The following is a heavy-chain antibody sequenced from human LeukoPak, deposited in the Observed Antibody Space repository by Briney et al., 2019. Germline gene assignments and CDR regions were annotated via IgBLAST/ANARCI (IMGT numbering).Heavy chain of an antibody. CDR2: IYHSGST. Sequence: SGTLSLTCAVSGGSISSSNWWSRVRQPPGKGLEWIGEIYHSGSTNYNPSLKSRVTISVDKSKNQFSLKLSSVTAADTAVYYCARGGYYYDSSGSEFDYWGQGTLVTVSS. J-gene: IGHJ4*02. V-gene: IGHV4-4*02. CDR3: ARGGYYYDSSGSEFDY. D-gene: IGHD3-22*01. CDR1: GGSISSSNW.